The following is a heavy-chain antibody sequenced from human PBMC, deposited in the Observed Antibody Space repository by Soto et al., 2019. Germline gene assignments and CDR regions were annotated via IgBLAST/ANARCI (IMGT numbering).Heavy chain of an antibody. CDR1: GGSISSGAYY. Sequence: SETLSLTCTVSGGSISSGAYYWGWIRQHPGKGLEWIGYISHRGTAYYTPSLKSRVSLSVDPPKSQFSLNVTSLTAADTAVYYCERGAEWLLYGNWLDPWGQGTLVTVSS. CDR2: ISHRGTA. J-gene: IGHJ5*02. V-gene: IGHV4-31*03. D-gene: IGHD3-3*01. CDR3: ERGAEWLLYGNWLDP.